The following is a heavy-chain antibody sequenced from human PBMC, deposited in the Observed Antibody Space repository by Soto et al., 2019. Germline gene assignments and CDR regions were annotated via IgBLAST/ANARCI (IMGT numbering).Heavy chain of an antibody. D-gene: IGHD6-13*01. Sequence: SETLSLTCTVSGGSISSYYWSWIRQPPGKGLEWIGYIYYSGSTNYNPSLKSRVTISVDTSKNQFSLKLSSVTAADTAVYYCAKIAAAGTNYYYYYGMDVWGQGTTVTVSS. CDR3: AKIAAAGTNYYYYYGMDV. CDR1: GGSISSYY. CDR2: IYYSGST. J-gene: IGHJ6*02. V-gene: IGHV4-59*01.